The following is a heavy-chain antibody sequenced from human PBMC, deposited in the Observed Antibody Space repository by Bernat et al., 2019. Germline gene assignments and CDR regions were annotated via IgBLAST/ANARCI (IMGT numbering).Heavy chain of an antibody. J-gene: IGHJ4*02. CDR1: GFTFTSNS. CDR2: ITIANGET. V-gene: IGHV3-23*04. CDR3: ATDAAVTWHLDD. Sequence: EVHLAESGGDLVQPGGSLRLSCAASGFTFTSNSMSWVRQAPGKGLEWVSGITIANGETSYVDSVKGRFTISRDISKSTLYLQLNSLRAEDTAVYYCATDAAVTWHLDDWGQGTLVTVSS. D-gene: IGHD6-13*01.